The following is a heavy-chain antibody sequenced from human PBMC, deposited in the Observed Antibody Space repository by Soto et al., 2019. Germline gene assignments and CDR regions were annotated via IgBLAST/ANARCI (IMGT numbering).Heavy chain of an antibody. CDR3: ARGFGATAARPHYYYGMDV. J-gene: IGHJ6*02. D-gene: IGHD6-6*01. Sequence: SENLSLTCAVYGGSFSGYYWSWIRQPPGKGLEWIGEINHSGSTNYNPSLKSRVTISVDTSKNQFSLKLSSVTAADTAVYYCARGFGATAARPHYYYGMDVWGQGTTVTCSS. V-gene: IGHV4-34*01. CDR2: INHSGST. CDR1: GGSFSGYY.